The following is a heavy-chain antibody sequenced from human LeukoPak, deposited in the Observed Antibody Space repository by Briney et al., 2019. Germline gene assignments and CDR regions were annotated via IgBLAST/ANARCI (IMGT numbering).Heavy chain of an antibody. D-gene: IGHD3-10*01. J-gene: IGHJ4*02. CDR1: GFTFSDYG. CDR2: IAYDGRSA. Sequence: PGGSLRLSCAASGFTFSDYGIHWVRQAPGKGLEWVAAIAYDGRSAYYTDSVKGRFTISRDNSKNTLYLQMNSLRAEDTAVYYCAKQRGSGSYQRAFFDYWGQGTLVTVSS. CDR3: AKQRGSGSYQRAFFDY. V-gene: IGHV3-30*18.